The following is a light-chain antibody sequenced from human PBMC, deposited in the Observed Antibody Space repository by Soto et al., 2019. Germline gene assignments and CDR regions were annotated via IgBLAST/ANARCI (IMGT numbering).Light chain of an antibody. V-gene: IGKV1-27*01. J-gene: IGKJ5*01. Sequence: DIQITQSPSSRSASVGDRVTITFLASQCISNYLAWYQQKPGKVPKLLIYAASTLQSGVPSRFSGSGSRTDFTLTISSLQPEDFATYYCQKANSFPINFGQGTRLEIK. CDR2: AAS. CDR3: QKANSFPIN. CDR1: QCISNY.